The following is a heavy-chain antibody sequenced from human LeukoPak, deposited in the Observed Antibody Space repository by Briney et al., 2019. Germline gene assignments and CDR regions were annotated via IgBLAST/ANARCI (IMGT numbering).Heavy chain of an antibody. V-gene: IGHV6-1*01. CDR3: ARSGWYLDWFDP. CDR1: GDSVSSNSAA. D-gene: IGHD6-19*01. Sequence: SQTLSLTCAISGDSVSSNSAAWNWIRQSPSRGLEWLGRTYYRPKWYSDYAVSVKSRITINPDTSKNQFSLQLNSVTPEDTAVYYCARSGWYLDWFDPWGQGTLVTVSS. CDR2: TYYRPKWYS. J-gene: IGHJ5*02.